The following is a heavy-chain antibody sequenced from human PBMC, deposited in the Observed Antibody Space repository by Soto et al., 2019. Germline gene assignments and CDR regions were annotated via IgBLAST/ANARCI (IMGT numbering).Heavy chain of an antibody. V-gene: IGHV1-69*13. Sequence: ASVKVSCKASGGTFSSYAISWVRQAPGQGLEWMGGIIPIFGTANYAQKFQGRVTITADESTSTAYMELSSLRSEDTAVYYCARTNQEAAGMLREGYYYMDVWGKGTTVTVSS. CDR1: GGTFSSYA. CDR3: ARTNQEAAGMLREGYYYMDV. D-gene: IGHD6-13*01. CDR2: IIPIFGTA. J-gene: IGHJ6*03.